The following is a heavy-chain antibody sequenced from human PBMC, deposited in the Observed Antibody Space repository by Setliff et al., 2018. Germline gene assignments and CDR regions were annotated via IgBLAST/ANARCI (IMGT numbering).Heavy chain of an antibody. CDR2: IYPGDSDT. CDR1: GYSFTSYW. V-gene: IGHV5-51*01. Sequence: RGESLKISCKGSGYSFTSYWIGWVRQMPEKGLEWMGIIYPGDSDTRYSPSFQGQVTISADKSISTAYLQWSSLKASDTAMYYCASPSAGWTRPFDVWGQGTMVTVSS. D-gene: IGHD3-3*01. CDR3: ASPSAGWTRPFDV. J-gene: IGHJ3*01.